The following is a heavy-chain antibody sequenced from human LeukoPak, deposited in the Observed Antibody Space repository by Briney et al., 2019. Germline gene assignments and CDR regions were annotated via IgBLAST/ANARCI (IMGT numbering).Heavy chain of an antibody. CDR3: GRAAVGAQVDY. CDR2: INSDGSAA. J-gene: IGHJ4*02. V-gene: IGHV3-74*01. Sequence: GGSLRLSCAASGFTFSGHWMHWVRQAPGKGLVWVSRINSDGSAATYADSVKGRFTISRDNAKNTLYLQMNSLRADDTGVYYCGRAAVGAQVDYWGQGTLVTVSS. D-gene: IGHD1-26*01. CDR1: GFTFSGHW.